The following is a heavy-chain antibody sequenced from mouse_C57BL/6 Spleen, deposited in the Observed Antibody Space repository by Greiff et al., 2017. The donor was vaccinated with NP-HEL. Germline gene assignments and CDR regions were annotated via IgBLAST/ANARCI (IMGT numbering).Heavy chain of an antibody. J-gene: IGHJ4*01. CDR3: ARRATVVAGAMDY. CDR2: ISSGSSTI. D-gene: IGHD1-1*01. CDR1: GFTFSDYG. V-gene: IGHV5-17*01. Sequence: EVQGVESGGGLVKPGGSLKLSCAASGFTFSDYGMHWVRQAPEKGLEWVAYISSGSSTIYYADTVKGRFTISRDNAKNTLFLQRTSLRSEDTAMYYCARRATVVAGAMDYWGQGTSVTVSS.